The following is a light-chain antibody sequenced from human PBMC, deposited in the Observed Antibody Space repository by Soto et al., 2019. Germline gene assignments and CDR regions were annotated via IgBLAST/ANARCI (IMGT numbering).Light chain of an antibody. Sequence: QSALTQPPSASGSPGQSVTISCTGTSSDVGGYNYVSWYQQHPGKAPKLMIYEVSKRPSGVPDRFSASKSGNTAALTVSGLQAEDEGDYYCSSYAGSNNFDVVFGGGTKLTVL. CDR3: SSYAGSNNFDVV. V-gene: IGLV2-8*01. J-gene: IGLJ2*01. CDR1: SSDVGGYNY. CDR2: EVS.